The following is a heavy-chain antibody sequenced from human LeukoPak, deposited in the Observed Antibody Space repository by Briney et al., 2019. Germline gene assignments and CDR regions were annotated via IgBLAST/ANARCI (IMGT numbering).Heavy chain of an antibody. V-gene: IGHV3-21*01. CDR2: ISSSSSYI. CDR1: GFTFSSYS. CDR3: ASSSGGGRLDY. J-gene: IGHJ4*02. Sequence: PGGTLRLSCAASGFTFSSYSMNWVRQAPGKGLEWVSSISSSSSYIYYAESVKGRFTISRDNAKNSLYLQMNSLRAEDTAVYYCASSSGGGRLDYWGQGTLVTVSS. D-gene: IGHD2-15*01.